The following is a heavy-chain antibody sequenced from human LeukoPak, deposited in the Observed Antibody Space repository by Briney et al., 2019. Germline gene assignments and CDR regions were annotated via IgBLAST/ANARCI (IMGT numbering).Heavy chain of an antibody. CDR3: ARVRGSYYYGIDV. J-gene: IGHJ6*02. CDR2: ILYNVNT. D-gene: IGHD3-10*01. Sequence: SETLSLTCTVSGDSISSTHYHWAWIRQPPGKGLEWIGSILYNVNTFYNPSLKSRVTISLDTSKNQFSLRLNSVTAADTAVYSCARVRGSYYYGIDVWGQGTTVTVSS. CDR1: GDSISSTHYH. V-gene: IGHV4-39*07.